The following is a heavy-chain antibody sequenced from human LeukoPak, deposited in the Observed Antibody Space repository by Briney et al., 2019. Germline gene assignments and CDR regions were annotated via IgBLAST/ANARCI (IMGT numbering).Heavy chain of an antibody. Sequence: SETLSLTCTVSGGSISSYYWSWIRQPPGKGLEWIGYIYYSGSTNYNPSLKSRVTISVDTSKNQFSLKLSSVAAADTAVYYCARASIAADSSYAFDIWGQGTMVTVSS. V-gene: IGHV4-59*01. CDR1: GGSISSYY. CDR2: IYYSGST. CDR3: ARASIAADSSYAFDI. J-gene: IGHJ3*02. D-gene: IGHD6-13*01.